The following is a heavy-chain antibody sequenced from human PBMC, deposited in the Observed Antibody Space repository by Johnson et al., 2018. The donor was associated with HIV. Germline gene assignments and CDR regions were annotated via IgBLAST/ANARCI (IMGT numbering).Heavy chain of an antibody. D-gene: IGHD3-9*01. CDR3: ANLGRYFDWFPTTNDAFDI. V-gene: IGHV3-20*04. CDR1: GFTFDDYG. CDR2: INWNGGST. J-gene: IGHJ3*02. Sequence: VQLVESGGGLVQPGGSLRLSCAASGFTFDDYGMSWVRQAPGKGLEWVSGINWNGGSTGYADSVTGRFTISSDNAKKSLYLQMNSLRAEDTAVYYCANLGRYFDWFPTTNDAFDIWGQGTMVTVSS.